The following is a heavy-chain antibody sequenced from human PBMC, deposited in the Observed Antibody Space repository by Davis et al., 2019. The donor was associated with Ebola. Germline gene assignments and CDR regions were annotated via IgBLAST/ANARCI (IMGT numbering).Heavy chain of an antibody. CDR1: GYSATTYW. Sequence: GESLKTSRQGFGYSATTYWIAWVRQVPGKGLECMGIVYPGDSDGRYSPSFQGLVTIAADKSLNTAYLQWTNLSASDTAMYYCATHNATSSLNNWGQGTLVTVSS. CDR2: VYPGDSDG. V-gene: IGHV5-51*01. J-gene: IGHJ1*01. CDR3: ATHNATSSLNN. D-gene: IGHD6-6*01.